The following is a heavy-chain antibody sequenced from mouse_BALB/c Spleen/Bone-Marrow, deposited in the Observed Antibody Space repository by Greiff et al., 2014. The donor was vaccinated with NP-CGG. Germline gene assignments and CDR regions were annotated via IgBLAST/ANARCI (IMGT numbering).Heavy chain of an antibody. CDR1: GYTFTIYW. Sequence: VQLQQSGTVLARPGASVKMSCKASGYTFTIYWMHWVKRRPGQGLEWIGAIYPGNSDTSYNQKFKGKAKLTAVTSTSTAHMELSGLTNEDSAVYYCTRSMGFYYAMDYWGQGTSVTVSS. CDR3: TRSMGFYYAMDY. V-gene: IGHV1-5*01. D-gene: IGHD2-3*01. J-gene: IGHJ4*01. CDR2: IYPGNSDT.